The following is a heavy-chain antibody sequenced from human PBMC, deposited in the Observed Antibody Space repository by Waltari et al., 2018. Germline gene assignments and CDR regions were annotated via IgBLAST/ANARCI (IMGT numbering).Heavy chain of an antibody. Sequence: EVQLVESGGGLIPPGGSLRLSCSASGFPVSNNYMSLSRQAPGKGLEWVSVIYSGGSTYYADSVKGRFTISRDNSKNTLYLQMNSLRAEDTAVYYCARDPLLKGGAFDIWGQGTMVTVSS. J-gene: IGHJ3*02. CDR1: GFPVSNNY. V-gene: IGHV3-53*01. CDR2: IYSGGST. CDR3: ARDPLLKGGAFDI. D-gene: IGHD3-10*01.